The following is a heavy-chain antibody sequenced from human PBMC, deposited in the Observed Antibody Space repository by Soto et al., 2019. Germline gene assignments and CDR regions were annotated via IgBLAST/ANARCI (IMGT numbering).Heavy chain of an antibody. CDR3: ARDQLEGNWFDP. Sequence: LQLQESGSGLVRPSQTRSLTCAVSGCSISRGGYAWNWIRQPPGKGLEGIGYIYHSGSTRYNPSLKSRVTISVAKSKNQLSRTLTSVTAADTAVYYCARDQLEGNWFDPWGQGTLVTVSS. CDR2: IYHSGST. CDR1: GCSISRGGYA. V-gene: IGHV4-30-2*01. D-gene: IGHD1-1*01. J-gene: IGHJ5*02.